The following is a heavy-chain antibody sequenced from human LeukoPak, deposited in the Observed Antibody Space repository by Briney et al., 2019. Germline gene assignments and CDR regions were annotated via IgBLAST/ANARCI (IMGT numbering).Heavy chain of an antibody. CDR3: ARQDPFFDP. J-gene: IGHJ5*02. Sequence: SETLSLTCTVSGGSISSYFWSWIRQPPGKGLGWIGYIYTSGSTKYNPSLKSRVTISVDTSKNQLSLRLSSVTAADTAVYYCARQDPFFDPWGPGTLVTVSS. CDR2: IYTSGST. CDR1: GGSISSYF. V-gene: IGHV4-4*09.